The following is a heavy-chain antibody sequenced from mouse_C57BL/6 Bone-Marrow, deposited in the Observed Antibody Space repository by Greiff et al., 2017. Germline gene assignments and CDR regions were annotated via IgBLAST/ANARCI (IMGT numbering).Heavy chain of an antibody. CDR3: TRGSSTIVSHCCAMDY. CDR2: IDPETGGT. J-gene: IGHJ4*01. V-gene: IGHV1-15*01. D-gene: IGHD2-5*01. CDR1: GYTFTDYE. Sequence: VQLQQSGAELVRPGASVTLSCKASGYTFTDYEMHWVKQTPVHGLEWIGAIDPETGGTAYNQKFKGKAILTADKSSSTAYMELRSLTSEDSAVYYCTRGSSTIVSHCCAMDYWGQGTSVTVSS.